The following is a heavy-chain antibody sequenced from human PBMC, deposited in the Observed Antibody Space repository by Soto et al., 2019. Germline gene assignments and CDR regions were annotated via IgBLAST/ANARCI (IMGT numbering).Heavy chain of an antibody. Sequence: PGGSLRLSCAASGFTFSSYAMHWVRQAPGKGLEWVAVISYDGSNKYYADSVKGRFTISRDNSKNTLYLQMNSLRAEDTAVYYCAREDSSGYYYDDYYYGMDVWGQGTTVTVSS. J-gene: IGHJ6*02. V-gene: IGHV3-30-3*01. CDR1: GFTFSSYA. CDR2: ISYDGSNK. D-gene: IGHD3-22*01. CDR3: AREDSSGYYYDDYYYGMDV.